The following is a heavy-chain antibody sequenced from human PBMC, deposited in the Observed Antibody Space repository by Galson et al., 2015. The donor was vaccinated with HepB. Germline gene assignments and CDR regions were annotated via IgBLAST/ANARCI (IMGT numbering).Heavy chain of an antibody. CDR1: GLTFSTYV. J-gene: IGHJ4*02. D-gene: IGHD2-21*01. CDR2: IVGSGEST. Sequence: SLRLSCAAPGLTFSTYVMSWVRQAPGKGLEWVSSIVGSGESTFYADSVKGRFTISRDNSRNTLYLRMNRLRADDTAIYYCAKTSYCDGGPCFSGYFDSWGQGTLVAVSS. V-gene: IGHV3-23*01. CDR3: AKTSYCDGGPCFSGYFDS.